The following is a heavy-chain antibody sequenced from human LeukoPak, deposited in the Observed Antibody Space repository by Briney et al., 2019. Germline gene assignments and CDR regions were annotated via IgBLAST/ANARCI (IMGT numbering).Heavy chain of an antibody. CDR3: AREKLGTRGYVDY. V-gene: IGHV3-7*01. Sequence: GGSLRLSCAGSGFTFSTYWMSWVRQAPGKGLDWVANIKQDGTDKYYVDSVKGRFTISRDNAKNLLYLQMNSLRAEDTAVYYCAREKLGTRGYVDYWGQGTLVTVSS. D-gene: IGHD2-8*02. CDR2: IKQDGTDK. J-gene: IGHJ4*02. CDR1: GFTFSTYW.